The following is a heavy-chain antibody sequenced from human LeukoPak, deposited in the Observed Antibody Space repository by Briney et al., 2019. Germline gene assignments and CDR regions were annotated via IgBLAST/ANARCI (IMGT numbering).Heavy chain of an antibody. CDR1: GFTFNTYG. CDR3: ARDGYSDCSGGSCYFEY. V-gene: IGHV3-30*02. D-gene: IGHD2-15*01. J-gene: IGHJ4*02. Sequence: GGSLRLSCAASGFTFNTYGMNWVRQAPGKGLECVAFIRYDGIHKYYADSVKGRFTISRDNSKNTLYLQMNSLRAEDTAVYYCARDGYSDCSGGSCYFEYWGQGTLVTVSS. CDR2: IRYDGIHK.